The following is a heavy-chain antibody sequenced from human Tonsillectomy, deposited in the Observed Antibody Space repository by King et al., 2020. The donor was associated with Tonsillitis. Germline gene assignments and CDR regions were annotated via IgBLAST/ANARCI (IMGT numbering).Heavy chain of an antibody. Sequence: VQLVESGAEVKKPGASVKVSCKASGYTFTSYGISWVRQAPGQGLEWMGWISAYNGNTKYAQKLQGRVTMTTDTSTSTAYMELRSLRFDDTAVYYCARIGYCTNGVCYTAFDIWGQGTMVTVSS. CDR3: ARIGYCTNGVCYTAFDI. CDR1: GYTFTSYG. D-gene: IGHD2-8*01. CDR2: ISAYNGNT. V-gene: IGHV1-18*01. J-gene: IGHJ3*02.